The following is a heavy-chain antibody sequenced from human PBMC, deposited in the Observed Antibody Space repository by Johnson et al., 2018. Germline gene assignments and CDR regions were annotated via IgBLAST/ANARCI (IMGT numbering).Heavy chain of an antibody. J-gene: IGHJ1*01. V-gene: IGHV3-23*01. CDR3: AKGPTPQKAVLAEYFQH. CDR2: ISDAGGST. D-gene: IGHD2-15*01. CDR1: GFTFSSYA. Sequence: QPGGSLRLSCAASGFTFSSYAMSWVRQAPGKGLEWVSAISDAGGSTYYVDSVKGRFTIPRDNSKNTPNLQMNSLREEDTAVYYCAKGPTPQKAVLAEYFQHWGQGTLVTVSS.